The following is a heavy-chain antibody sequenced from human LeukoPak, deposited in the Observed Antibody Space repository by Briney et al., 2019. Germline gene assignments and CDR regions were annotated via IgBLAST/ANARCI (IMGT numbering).Heavy chain of an antibody. CDR3: ARRIAGDGSHAFDI. J-gene: IGHJ3*02. CDR1: GITLSNYG. V-gene: IGHV3-11*01. Sequence: GGSLRLSCAVSGITLSNYGMSWVRQAPGKGLEWVSYTRNSDNNMFYADSVKGRFTISRDNAKYSVYLQMNSLRAEDTAVYYCARRIAGDGSHAFDIWGQGTMVTVSS. CDR2: TRNSDNNM. D-gene: IGHD6-19*01.